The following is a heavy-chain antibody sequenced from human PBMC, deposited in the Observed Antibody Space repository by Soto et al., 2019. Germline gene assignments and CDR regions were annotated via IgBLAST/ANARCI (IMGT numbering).Heavy chain of an antibody. CDR2: ISSSSSYI. D-gene: IGHD3-16*01. CDR1: GFTLSSYS. V-gene: IGHV3-21*01. J-gene: IGHJ4*02. CDR3: ARDWGGEGTFDY. Sequence: EVQLVESGGGLVKPGGSLRLSCAASGFTLSSYSMNWVRQAPGKGLEWVSSISSSSSYIYYADSVTGRFTISRDNAKNSLYLQMNSLRAEDTAVYYCARDWGGEGTFDYWGQGTLVTVSS.